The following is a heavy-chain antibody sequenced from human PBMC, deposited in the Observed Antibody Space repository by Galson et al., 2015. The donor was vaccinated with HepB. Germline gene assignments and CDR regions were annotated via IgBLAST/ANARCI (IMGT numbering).Heavy chain of an antibody. D-gene: IGHD6-19*01. CDR1: GYTFTSYG. CDR2: ISAYNGDT. Sequence: SVKVSCKASGYTFTSYGISWVRQAPGQGLEWMGWISAYNGDTNYAQKLQGRVTMTTDTSTSTAYMELRSLRSDDTAVYYCATTVAVAGSRDHWGRGTLVTVSS. CDR3: ATTVAVAGSRDH. J-gene: IGHJ4*02. V-gene: IGHV1-18*04.